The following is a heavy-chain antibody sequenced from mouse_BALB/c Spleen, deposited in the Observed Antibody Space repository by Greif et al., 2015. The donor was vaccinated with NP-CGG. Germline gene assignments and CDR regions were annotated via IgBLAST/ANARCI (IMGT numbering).Heavy chain of an antibody. CDR2: IDPANGNT. CDR3: ARCYDYDGYAMDY. D-gene: IGHD2-4*01. Sequence: EVKLVESGAELVKPGASVKLSCTASGFNIKDTYKHWVKQRPEQGLEWIGRIDPANGNTKYDPKFQGKATITADTSSNTAYLQLSSLTSEDTAVYYCARCYDYDGYAMDYWGQGTSVTVSS. V-gene: IGHV14-3*02. J-gene: IGHJ4*01. CDR1: GFNIKDTY.